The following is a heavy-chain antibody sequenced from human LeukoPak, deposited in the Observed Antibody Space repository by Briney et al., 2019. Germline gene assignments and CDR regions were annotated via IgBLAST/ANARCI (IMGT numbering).Heavy chain of an antibody. V-gene: IGHV3-48*03. D-gene: IGHD3-22*01. J-gene: IGHJ6*03. Sequence: GGSLRLSCAASEFTFSSYEMNWVRQAPGKGLEWVSYISSSGSTIYYADSVKGRFTISRDNAKNSLYLQMNSLRAEDTAVYYCAREAEYYYDSSGYSIMDVWGKGTTVTVSS. CDR3: AREAEYYYDSSGYSIMDV. CDR1: EFTFSSYE. CDR2: ISSSGSTI.